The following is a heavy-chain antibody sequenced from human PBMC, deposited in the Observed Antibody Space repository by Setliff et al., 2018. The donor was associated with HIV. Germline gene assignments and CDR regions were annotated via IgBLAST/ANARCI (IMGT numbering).Heavy chain of an antibody. D-gene: IGHD3-9*01. CDR2: ISDSGTT. V-gene: IGHV4-59*08. J-gene: IGHJ3*02. CDR1: GGSISPYY. Sequence: SETLSLTCTVSGGSISPYYWSWIRQPPGKGLEWIAWISDSGTTNYNPSLKSRVTLSVDTSKNQFSVKLTSVTAADTAMYYCARGAERYFDWLSRSHDAFDIWGQGTMVTVSS. CDR3: ARGAERYFDWLSRSHDAFDI.